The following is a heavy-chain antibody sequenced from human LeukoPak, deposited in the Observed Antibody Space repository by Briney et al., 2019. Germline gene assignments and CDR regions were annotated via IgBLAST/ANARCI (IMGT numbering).Heavy chain of an antibody. J-gene: IGHJ4*02. CDR3: ASSLIAVATFDY. V-gene: IGHV3-7*01. D-gene: IGHD6-19*01. CDR1: GFTFSRSW. CDR2: IKRDGSEK. Sequence: PGGSLRLSCAASGFTFSRSWMNWVRQAPGKGLEWVANIKRDGSEKYYVDSVKGRFTISRDNAKNSLYLQMNSLRAEDTAVYYCASSLIAVATFDYWGQGTLVTVSS.